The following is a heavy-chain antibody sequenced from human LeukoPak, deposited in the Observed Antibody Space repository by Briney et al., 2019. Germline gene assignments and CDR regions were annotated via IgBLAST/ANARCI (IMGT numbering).Heavy chain of an antibody. CDR1: GGSISSSSYY. V-gene: IGHV4-39*07. Sequence: SETLSLTCTVSGGSISSSSYYWSWIRQPPGKGLEGIGEINHSGSTNYNPSLKSRVTRSVDTSKNQFSLKLSSVTAADTAVYYCAMSSGWDNDAFDIWGQGTMVTVSS. CDR2: INHSGST. D-gene: IGHD6-19*01. J-gene: IGHJ3*02. CDR3: AMSSGWDNDAFDI.